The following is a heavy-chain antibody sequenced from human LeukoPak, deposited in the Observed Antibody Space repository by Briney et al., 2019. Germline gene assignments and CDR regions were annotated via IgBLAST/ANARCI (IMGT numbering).Heavy chain of an antibody. J-gene: IGHJ3*02. Sequence: SETLSLTCTVSGGSISIGSYYWSWIRQPAGKGLEWIGRIYTSGSTNYNPSLKSRVTISIDTSRDQFSLKLTSVTAADTAVYYCARVTIPAAGHAFDIWGQGTMVTVSS. D-gene: IGHD6-13*01. CDR3: ARVTIPAAGHAFDI. V-gene: IGHV4-61*02. CDR1: GGSISIGSYY. CDR2: IYTSGST.